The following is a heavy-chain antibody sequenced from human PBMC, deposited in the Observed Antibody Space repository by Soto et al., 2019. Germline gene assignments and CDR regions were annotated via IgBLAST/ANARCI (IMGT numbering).Heavy chain of an antibody. Sequence: SETLSLTCTVSGGSISSSSYYWGWIRQPPGKGLEWIGSIYYSGSTYYNPSLKSRVTISVGTSKNQFSLRVGSVTAADTAVYYCARRAPSHTAWPPFDYMDVWGKGTTVTVSS. D-gene: IGHD5-18*01. CDR1: GGSISSSSYY. J-gene: IGHJ6*03. CDR2: IYYSGST. V-gene: IGHV4-39*01. CDR3: ARRAPSHTAWPPFDYMDV.